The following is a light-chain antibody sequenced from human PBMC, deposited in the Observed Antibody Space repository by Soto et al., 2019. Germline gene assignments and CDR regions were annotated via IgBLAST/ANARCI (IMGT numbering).Light chain of an antibody. CDR3: SSYTSSSTRV. CDR2: DVS. CDR1: SSDVGGYKY. J-gene: IGLJ1*01. Sequence: QSALTQPASVSGSPGQSITISCTGTSSDVGGYKYVSWYQQHPGEAPKLMIYDVSNRPSGVSNRFSGSTSGNTASLTISGLQDEDEADYYCSSYTSSSTRVFGTGTKLTVL. V-gene: IGLV2-14*01.